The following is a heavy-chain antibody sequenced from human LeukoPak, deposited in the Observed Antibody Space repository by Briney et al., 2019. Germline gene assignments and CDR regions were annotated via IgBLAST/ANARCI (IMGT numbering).Heavy chain of an antibody. V-gene: IGHV3-48*01. Sequence: WGSLRLSCAASGFTFSSYSMNWVRQAPGKGLEWVSYISSSSSTIYYADSVKGRFTISRDNAKNSLYLQMNSLRAEDTAVYYCARDFWSGYYPDAFDIWGQGTMVTVSS. D-gene: IGHD3-3*01. CDR2: ISSSSSTI. CDR3: ARDFWSGYYPDAFDI. CDR1: GFTFSSYS. J-gene: IGHJ3*02.